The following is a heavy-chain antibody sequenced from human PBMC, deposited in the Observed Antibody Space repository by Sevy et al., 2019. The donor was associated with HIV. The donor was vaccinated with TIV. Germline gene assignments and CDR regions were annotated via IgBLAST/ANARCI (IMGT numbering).Heavy chain of an antibody. Sequence: GGSLRLSCAASGFTFSDYYMSWVRQAPGKGLEWVSYISSSGNSIYYADSVKGRFTVSRDNAKNSLYLQMNSLRGEDTVVYYCARAGGDWDIDYWGQGTLVTVSS. CDR2: ISSSGNSI. V-gene: IGHV3-11*01. CDR3: ARAGGDWDIDY. D-gene: IGHD2-21*02. J-gene: IGHJ4*02. CDR1: GFTFSDYY.